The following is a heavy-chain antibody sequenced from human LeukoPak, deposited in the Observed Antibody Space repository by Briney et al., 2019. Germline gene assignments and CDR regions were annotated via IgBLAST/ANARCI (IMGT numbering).Heavy chain of an antibody. J-gene: IGHJ4*02. CDR1: GDSMSHYY. V-gene: IGHV4-59*01. Sequence: PSETLSLICSVSGDSMSHYYWSWIRQPPGKGLEWIGYIHYLGSTKYNPSLKSRLTISVDTFKSHFSLRLTSVTAADTAIYYCARTGTTFFDYWGQGSLVTVSS. CDR3: ARTGTTFFDY. D-gene: IGHD1-7*01. CDR2: IHYLGST.